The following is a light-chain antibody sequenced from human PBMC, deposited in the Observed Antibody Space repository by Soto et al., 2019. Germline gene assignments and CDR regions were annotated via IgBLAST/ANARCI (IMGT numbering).Light chain of an antibody. CDR1: SSDVGRYNL. Sequence: QSALTQPASVSGSPGQSITISCTGTSSDVGRYNLVSWYQHHPGKAPKLIIYEGSKRPSGVSNRFSGSKSGNTASLTISGLQAEDESDYYCCSYAGSSTFVVFGGGTKVTVL. CDR3: CSYAGSSTFVV. J-gene: IGLJ2*01. V-gene: IGLV2-23*03. CDR2: EGS.